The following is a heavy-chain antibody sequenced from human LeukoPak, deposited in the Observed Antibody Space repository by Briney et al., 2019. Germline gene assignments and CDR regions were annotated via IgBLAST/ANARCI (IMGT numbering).Heavy chain of an antibody. Sequence: GRSLRFSCAASGFTFSDYYMSWIRQAPGKGLEWVSYISSSGSTIYYADSVKGRFTISRDNAKNSLYLQMNSLRAEDTAVYYCGRVGVEDPGVTMAPTQNCMDVWGQGTTVTVSS. CDR2: ISSSGSTI. J-gene: IGHJ6*02. CDR1: GFTFSDYY. D-gene: IGHD3-10*01. V-gene: IGHV3-11*01. CDR3: GRVGVEDPGVTMAPTQNCMDV.